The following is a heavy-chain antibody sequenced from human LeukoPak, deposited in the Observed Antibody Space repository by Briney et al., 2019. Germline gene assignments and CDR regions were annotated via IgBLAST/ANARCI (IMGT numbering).Heavy chain of an antibody. D-gene: IGHD5-18*01. J-gene: IGHJ4*02. Sequence: GGSLRLSCAASGFTFSNYAMSWVRQAPGKGLEWVSSISSSSSYIYYADSVKGRFTISRDNAKNSLYLQMNSLRAEDTAVYYCARRARHLTAMAEFDYWGQGTLVTVSS. CDR1: GFTFSNYA. CDR2: ISSSSSYI. V-gene: IGHV3-21*01. CDR3: ARRARHLTAMAEFDY.